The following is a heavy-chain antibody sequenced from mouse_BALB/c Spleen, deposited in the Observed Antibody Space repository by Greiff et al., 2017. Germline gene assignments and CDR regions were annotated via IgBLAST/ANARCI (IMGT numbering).Heavy chain of an antibody. J-gene: IGHJ4*01. Sequence: QVQLQQPGAELVKPGASVKMSCKASGYTFTSYNMHWVKQTPGQGLEWIGAIYPGNGDTSYNQKFKGKATLTADKSSSTAYMQLSSLTSEDSAVYYCARQGGIYAMDYWGQGTSVTVSS. CDR2: IYPGNGDT. CDR1: GYTFTSYN. V-gene: IGHV1-12*01. CDR3: ARQGGIYAMDY.